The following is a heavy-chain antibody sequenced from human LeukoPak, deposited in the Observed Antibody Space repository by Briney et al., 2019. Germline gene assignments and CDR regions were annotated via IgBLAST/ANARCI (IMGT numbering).Heavy chain of an antibody. CDR2: VHNSGDT. CDR3: ARVYTYGSYYYYYMDV. V-gene: IGHV4-4*08. D-gene: IGHD5-18*01. Sequence: SETLSLTCTISGGSISGFYWGWIRQPPGKGLEWIGYVHNSGDTYYNPSLRSRVTISLDTSRNDFSLKLSSVTAADTAVYYCARVYTYGSYYYYYMDVWGKGTTVTISS. J-gene: IGHJ6*03. CDR1: GGSISGFY.